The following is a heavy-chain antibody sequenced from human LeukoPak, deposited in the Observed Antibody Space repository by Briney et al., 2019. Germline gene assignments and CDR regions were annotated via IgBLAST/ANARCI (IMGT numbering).Heavy chain of an antibody. V-gene: IGHV3-30-3*01. CDR3: GRDYCGDYPHYLDY. D-gene: IGHD4-17*01. Sequence: GRSLRLSCAASGFIFSNYAMHWVRQAPGKGLEWVAFMSYDGYNKYYADSVKGGFTISRDNSKNTLYLQMNSLRAEDTAVYYCGRDYCGDYPHYLDYWGGGALVAVCS. CDR1: GFIFSNYA. CDR2: MSYDGYNK. J-gene: IGHJ4*02.